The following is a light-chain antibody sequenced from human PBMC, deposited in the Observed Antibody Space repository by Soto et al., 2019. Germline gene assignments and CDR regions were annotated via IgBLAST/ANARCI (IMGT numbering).Light chain of an antibody. V-gene: IGKV1-16*01. Sequence: DIQITHSPSSLSASVGYRVTITSRASQGISNYLAWYQQKPGKVPKRLIYAASTLQSGVPSRFSGSGSGTEFTLTISSLQPDDFATYYCQHYNSYSEAFGQGTKVDIK. CDR2: AAS. J-gene: IGKJ1*01. CDR1: QGISNY. CDR3: QHYNSYSEA.